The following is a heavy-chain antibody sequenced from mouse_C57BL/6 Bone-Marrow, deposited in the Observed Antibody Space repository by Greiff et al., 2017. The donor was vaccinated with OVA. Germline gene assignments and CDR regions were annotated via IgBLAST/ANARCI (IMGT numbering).Heavy chain of an antibody. Sequence: QVQLQQSGAELVKPGASVKLSCKASGYAFSSSWMNWVKQRPGKGLEWIGRIYPGDGDTNYNGKFKGKATLTADKSSSTAYMQLSSLTSEDSAVYFCARYYYDYDGFAYWGQGTLVTVSA. CDR3: ARYYYDYDGFAY. V-gene: IGHV1-82*01. J-gene: IGHJ3*01. CDR1: GYAFSSSW. D-gene: IGHD2-4*01. CDR2: IYPGDGDT.